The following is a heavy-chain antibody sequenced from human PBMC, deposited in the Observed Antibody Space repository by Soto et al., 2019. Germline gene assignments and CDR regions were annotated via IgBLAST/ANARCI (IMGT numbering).Heavy chain of an antibody. V-gene: IGHV3-30*18. Sequence: TGGSLRLSCAASGFTFSTYGMHWVRQAPGKGPEWVGLISYDGSNAYYGDSVKGRFIISRDNSNNTLYLQMNSLRPEDTALYYCAKVYYGILSGFDMWGQGTMVTVS. CDR1: GFTFSTYG. CDR2: ISYDGSNA. J-gene: IGHJ3*02. CDR3: AKVYYGILSGFDM. D-gene: IGHD3-9*01.